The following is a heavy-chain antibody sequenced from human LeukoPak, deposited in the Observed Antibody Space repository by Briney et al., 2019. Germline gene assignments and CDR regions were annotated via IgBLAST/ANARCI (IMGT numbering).Heavy chain of an antibody. CDR2: IYYSGST. D-gene: IGHD2-2*01. CDR1: GGSISNYY. V-gene: IGHV4-59*01. J-gene: IGHJ6*03. Sequence: SETLSLTCTVSGGSISNYYWSWIRQPPGKGLEWIGDIYYSGSTNYNPSLKSRVTISVDTSKNQFSLKLSSVTAADTAVYYCARTTEGYCRSTSCYGFYYSYYMDVWGKGTTVTISS. CDR3: ARTTEGYCRSTSCYGFYYSYYMDV.